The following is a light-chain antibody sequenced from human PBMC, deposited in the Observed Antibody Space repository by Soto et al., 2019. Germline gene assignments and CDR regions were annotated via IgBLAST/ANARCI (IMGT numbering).Light chain of an antibody. CDR1: QSVSSN. J-gene: IGKJ4*01. Sequence: EIVMTQSPATLSVSPGERATLSCRASQSVSSNLAWYQQKPGQAPRLLIYGASTRAAGVPARFSGSGSGTDFTLTIGSLQSEDFAVYYCQQYNNWPGFGGGTKVEIK. V-gene: IGKV3-15*01. CDR3: QQYNNWPG. CDR2: GAS.